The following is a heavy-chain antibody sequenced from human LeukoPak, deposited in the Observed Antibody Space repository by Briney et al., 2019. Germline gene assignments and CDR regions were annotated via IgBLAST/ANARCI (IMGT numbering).Heavy chain of an antibody. V-gene: IGHV3-30*04. D-gene: IGHD2-8*01. J-gene: IGHJ4*02. CDR2: ISYDGKNK. Sequence: GGSLRLSCAASGFTFSNYAIHWVRQAPGKGLEWVAVISYDGKNKFYADSVTGRFTISRDNSKNTLFLQMSSLRAEDTAVYYCARGKRGLTDYWGQGTLVTVSS. CDR1: GFTFSNYA. CDR3: ARGKRGLTDY.